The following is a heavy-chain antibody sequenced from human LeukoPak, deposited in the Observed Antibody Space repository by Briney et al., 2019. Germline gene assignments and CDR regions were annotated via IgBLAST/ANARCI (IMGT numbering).Heavy chain of an antibody. CDR1: GGSFSGYY. Sequence: SETLSLTCAVYGGSFSGYYWSWIRQPPGKGLEWIGEINHSGSTNYNPSLKSRVTISVDTSKNQFSLKLSSVTAADTAVYYCARGRSGTKGRRGDYWGQGTLVTVSS. D-gene: IGHD3-10*01. CDR3: ARGRSGTKGRRGDY. CDR2: INHSGST. V-gene: IGHV4-34*01. J-gene: IGHJ4*02.